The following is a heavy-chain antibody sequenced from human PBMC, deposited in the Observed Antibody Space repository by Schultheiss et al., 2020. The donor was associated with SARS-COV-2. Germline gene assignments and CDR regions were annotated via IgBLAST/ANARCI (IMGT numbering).Heavy chain of an antibody. V-gene: IGHV1-69*13. Sequence: SVKVSCKASGGTFSSYAISWVRQAPGQGLEWMGGIIPIFGTANYAQKFQGSVTITADESTSTAYMELSSLRSEDTAVYYCARDRYDFWSGYVSYWYFDLWGRGTLVTVSS. CDR2: IIPIFGTA. D-gene: IGHD3-3*01. CDR1: GGTFSSYA. CDR3: ARDRYDFWSGYVSYWYFDL. J-gene: IGHJ2*01.